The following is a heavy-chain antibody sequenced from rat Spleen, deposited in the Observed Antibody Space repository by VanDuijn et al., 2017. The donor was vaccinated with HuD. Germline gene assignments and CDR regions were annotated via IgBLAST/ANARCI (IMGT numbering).Heavy chain of an antibody. CDR3: AKYSSSIYAYYWYFDL. Sequence: EVQLVESGGGLVQTGRSLKLSCAASGFTYSKHVMAWVRQAPTKGLEWVAYISAGGDNTYYRDSVKGRFTISRDNAKNTLYLQMDSLTSEDTATYYCAKYSSSIYAYYWYFDLWGPGTMVTVSS. V-gene: IGHV5S13*01. D-gene: IGHD1-2*01. CDR1: GFTYSKHV. J-gene: IGHJ1*01. CDR2: ISAGGDNT.